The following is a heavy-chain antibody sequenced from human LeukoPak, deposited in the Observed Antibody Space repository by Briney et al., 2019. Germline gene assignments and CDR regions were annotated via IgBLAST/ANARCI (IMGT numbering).Heavy chain of an antibody. V-gene: IGHV3-48*03. CDR1: GFTFSSYE. D-gene: IGHD6-19*01. CDR3: ARDRDSSGWWGTFYYYYYYMDV. Sequence: GGSLRLSCAASGFTFSSYEMNWVRQAPGKGLEWVSYISSSGSTIYYADSVKGRFTISRDNAKNSLYLQMNSLRAEDTAVYYCARDRDSSGWWGTFYYYYYYMDVWGKGTTVTISS. J-gene: IGHJ6*03. CDR2: ISSSGSTI.